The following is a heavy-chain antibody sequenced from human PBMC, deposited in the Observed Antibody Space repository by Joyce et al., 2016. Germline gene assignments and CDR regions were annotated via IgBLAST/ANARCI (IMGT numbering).Heavy chain of an antibody. J-gene: IGHJ4*02. D-gene: IGHD3-22*01. V-gene: IGHV3-48*02. CDR1: GILFGRYS. Sequence: EVKLVESGGGLVQPGGSLRLSCRGSGILFGRYSRNWVRQTASKWLDWVWFNSSSRTTIYYADSVKGRFTISSDDAKNSMSLQMDSLRDEDTAVYYCARDYSSGYFFDYWGQGTLVTVSS. CDR3: ARDYSSGYFFDY. CDR2: NSSSRTTI.